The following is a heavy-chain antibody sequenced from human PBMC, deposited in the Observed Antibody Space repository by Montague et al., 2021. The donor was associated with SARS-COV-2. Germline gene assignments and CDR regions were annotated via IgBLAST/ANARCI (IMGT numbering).Heavy chain of an antibody. J-gene: IGHJ3*01. CDR3: ARGAGGESTFVLDL. CDR2: IYYSGT. CDR1: GDSIGSYH. Sequence: SETLSLTCSVSGDSIGSYHWSWIRQPPGKGLEYIGYIYYSGTNYXHSLQSRVTISVDTSNNQFSLKLSTVTAADTAVYYCARGAGGESTFVLDLWGQGTMVTVSS. D-gene: IGHD2/OR15-2a*01. V-gene: IGHV4-59*01.